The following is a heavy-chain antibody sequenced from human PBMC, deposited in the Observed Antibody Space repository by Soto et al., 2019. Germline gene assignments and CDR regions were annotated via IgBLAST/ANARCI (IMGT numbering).Heavy chain of an antibody. D-gene: IGHD6-13*01. CDR2: IYWNVDK. V-gene: IGHV2-5*01. Sequence: QITLKESGRTLVKPTQTLTLTCMFSGFSLRTSGVGVGWIRQPPGKALGWLGFIYWNVDKRYSPSLKSRLTITKDTSKNQVVLTMPNMDPVDTATYYCAKSGSSSWYGWFEPWGQGTLVTVSS. CDR3: AKSGSSSWYGWFEP. J-gene: IGHJ5*02. CDR1: GFSLRTSGVG.